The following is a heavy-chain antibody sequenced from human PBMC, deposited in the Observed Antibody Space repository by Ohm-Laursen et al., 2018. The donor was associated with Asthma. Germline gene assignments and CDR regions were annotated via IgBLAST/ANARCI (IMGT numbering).Heavy chain of an antibody. D-gene: IGHD4-11*01. V-gene: IGHV4-31*03. CDR2: IYYIGST. Sequence: SQTLSLTCTVSGGSITSVNYFWSWIRRHPGGGLEWIAYIYYIGSTFYNPSLESRATISRDTSRNQFSLKLSSVTAADTAVYYCARSTVTLYYGMDVWGQGTTVTVSS. J-gene: IGHJ6*02. CDR3: ARSTVTLYYGMDV. CDR1: GGSITSVNYF.